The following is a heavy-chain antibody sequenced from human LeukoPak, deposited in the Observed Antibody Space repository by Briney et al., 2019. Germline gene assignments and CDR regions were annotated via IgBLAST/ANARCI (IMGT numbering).Heavy chain of an antibody. Sequence: AGGSLRLSCAASGFTFSGSAMHWVRQASGKGLEGVGRIRSKANSYATAYAASVKGRFTISRDDSKNTAYLQMNSLKTEDTAVYYCTRHEYYYDSSGYTQYGDYWGQGTLVTVSS. CDR2: IRSKANSYAT. D-gene: IGHD3-22*01. V-gene: IGHV3-73*01. CDR3: TRHEYYYDSSGYTQYGDY. J-gene: IGHJ4*02. CDR1: GFTFSGSA.